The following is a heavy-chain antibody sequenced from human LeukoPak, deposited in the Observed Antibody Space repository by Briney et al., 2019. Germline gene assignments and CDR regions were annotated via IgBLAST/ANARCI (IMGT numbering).Heavy chain of an antibody. Sequence: GGSLRPSCAVAGITLSNYGMSWVRQAPGRGLEWVAGISDSGGSTTYADSVKGRFTISSDNPKNTLYLQMNSLRVEDTAVYFCAKRGVLIRVILVGFHKQAYYFDSWGQGALVTVSS. V-gene: IGHV3-23*01. CDR1: GITLSNYG. D-gene: IGHD3-22*01. CDR2: ISDSGGST. CDR3: AKRGVLIRVILVGFHKQAYYFDS. J-gene: IGHJ4*02.